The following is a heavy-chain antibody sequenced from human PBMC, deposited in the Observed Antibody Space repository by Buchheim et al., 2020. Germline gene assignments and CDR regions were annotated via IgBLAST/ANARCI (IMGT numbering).Heavy chain of an antibody. CDR3: ATEQCGGGSCYRNFDS. D-gene: IGHD2-15*01. V-gene: IGHV1-69*08. J-gene: IGHJ4*02. Sequence: QVQLVQSGAEVKKPGSSVKVSCKAFGGTFSTYTISWVRQAPGEGLEWMGRIIPLLDVTNYAQNFQGRVTLTADKSTSTAFMELSSLRSEDTAVFYCATEQCGGGSCYRNFDSWGQGTL. CDR1: GGTFSTYT. CDR2: IIPLLDVT.